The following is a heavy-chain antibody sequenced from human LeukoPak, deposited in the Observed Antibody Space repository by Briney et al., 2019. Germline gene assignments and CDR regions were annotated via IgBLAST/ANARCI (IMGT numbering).Heavy chain of an antibody. CDR3: ARDRGDFWSGPNGWTLYYYYYYMDV. V-gene: IGHV3-7*01. CDR1: GFTFSSYW. D-gene: IGHD3-3*01. CDR2: IKQDGSEK. J-gene: IGHJ6*03. Sequence: GGSLRLSCAASGFTFSSYWMSWVRQDPGKGLEWVANIKQDGSEKYYVDSVKGRFTISRDNAKNSLYLQMNSLRAEDTAVYYCARDRGDFWSGPNGWTLYYYYYYMDVWGKGTTVTVSS.